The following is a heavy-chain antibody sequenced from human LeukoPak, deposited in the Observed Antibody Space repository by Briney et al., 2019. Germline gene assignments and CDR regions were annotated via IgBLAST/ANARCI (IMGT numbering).Heavy chain of an antibody. CDR1: GFTFKNYA. CDR2: INHSGSI. D-gene: IGHD2-8*01. V-gene: IGHV4-34*01. CDR3: ARHAIAYYCDY. Sequence: GSLRLSCAASGFTFKNYAMYWVRQPPGKGLEWIGEINHSGSINYNPSLKSRVTISADMSKNQFSLKLISVTAADTAVYYCARHAIAYYCDYWGQGTLVTVSS. J-gene: IGHJ4*02.